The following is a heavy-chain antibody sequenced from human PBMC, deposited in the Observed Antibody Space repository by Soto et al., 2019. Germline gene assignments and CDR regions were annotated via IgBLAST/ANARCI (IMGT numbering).Heavy chain of an antibody. CDR1: GFVLNKFA. CDR3: AKDGSSRPIDY. V-gene: IGHV3-23*01. Sequence: EVQLLETGGGLAQPGRSLRLSCAASGFVLNKFAMHWVRQAPGKGLEWVSSMSFIGGSTYYAESVKGRFTISRDDSKNRLYLQMNSLRVEDTAIYYRAKDGSSRPIDYWGQGTLVTVSS. CDR2: MSFIGGST. J-gene: IGHJ4*02. D-gene: IGHD2-2*01.